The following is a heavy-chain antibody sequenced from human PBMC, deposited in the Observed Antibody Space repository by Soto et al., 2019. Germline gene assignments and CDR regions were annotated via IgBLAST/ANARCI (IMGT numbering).Heavy chain of an antibody. CDR3: ARRGKVATINRAAHYYYYYYMDV. CDR2: IYYSGST. J-gene: IGHJ6*03. D-gene: IGHD5-12*01. CDR1: GGSISSYY. Sequence: PSETLSLTCTVSGGSISSYYWSWIRQPPGKGLEWIGYIYYSGSTNYNPSLKSRVTISVDTSKNQFSLKLSSVTAADTAVYYCARRGKVATINRAAHYYYYYYMDVWGKGTTVTVSS. V-gene: IGHV4-59*08.